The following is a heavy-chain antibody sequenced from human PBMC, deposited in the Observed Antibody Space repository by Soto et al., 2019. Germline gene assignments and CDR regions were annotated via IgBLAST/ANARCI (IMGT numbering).Heavy chain of an antibody. CDR1: GYSFTSDW. D-gene: IGHD2-2*01. Sequence: PGEALKRSGKGSGYSFTSDWIGWVRQMPGKGLEWMGIIYPGDSDTRYSPSFQGQVTISADKSISTAYLQWSSLKASDTAMYYCSSDQVVPAACIRGQRTTVPVS. CDR2: IYPGDSDT. J-gene: IGHJ3*02. V-gene: IGHV5-51*01. CDR3: SSDQVVPAACI.